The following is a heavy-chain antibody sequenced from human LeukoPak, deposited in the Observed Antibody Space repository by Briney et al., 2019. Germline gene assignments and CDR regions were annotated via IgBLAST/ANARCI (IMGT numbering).Heavy chain of an antibody. CDR1: GYTFTGYY. V-gene: IGHV1-2*04. D-gene: IGHD2-15*01. CDR3: ARDSHCSGGSCYSLEDYYYGMDV. Sequence: ASVKVSCKASGYTFTGYYMHWVRQAPGQGLEWMGWINPNSGGTNYAQKFQGWVTMTRDTSISTAYMELSRLRSDDTAVYYCARDSHCSGGSCYSLEDYYYGMDVWGQGTTVTVS. J-gene: IGHJ6*02. CDR2: INPNSGGT.